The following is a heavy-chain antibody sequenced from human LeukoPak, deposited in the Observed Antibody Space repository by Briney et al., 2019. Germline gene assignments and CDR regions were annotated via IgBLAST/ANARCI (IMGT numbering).Heavy chain of an antibody. V-gene: IGHV1-69*06. D-gene: IGHD3-10*01. CDR1: GGTFSSYA. Sequence: SVKVSCKASGGTFSSYAISWVRQAPRQGLEWMGGIIPIFGTANYAQKFQGRVTITADKSTSTAYMELSSLRSEDTAVYYCARDGSGSTYYYGMDVWGKGTTVTVSS. CDR3: ARDGSGSTYYYGMDV. J-gene: IGHJ6*04. CDR2: IIPIFGTA.